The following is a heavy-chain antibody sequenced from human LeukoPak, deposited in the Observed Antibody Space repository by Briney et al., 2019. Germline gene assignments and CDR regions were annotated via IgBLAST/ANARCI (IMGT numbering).Heavy chain of an antibody. CDR2: IYHSGST. V-gene: IGHV4-4*02. Sequence: SETLSLTCAISGGSISSSNWWSWVRQPPGKGLEWIGEIYHSGSTNYSPSLKSRVTISVDKSKNQFSLKVTSVTAADTAVCYCARQQTGTTVRYFDYWGQGTLVTVSS. CDR1: GGSISSSNW. J-gene: IGHJ4*02. CDR3: ARQQTGTTVRYFDY. D-gene: IGHD4-17*01.